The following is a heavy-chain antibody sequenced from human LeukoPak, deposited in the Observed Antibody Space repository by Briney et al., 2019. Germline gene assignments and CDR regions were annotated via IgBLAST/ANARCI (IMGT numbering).Heavy chain of an antibody. Sequence: ASVKVSCKASGYTFTGYYMHWVRQAPGKGLEWMGGFDPEDGETIYAQKFQGRVTMTEDTSTDTAYMELSSLRSEDTAVYYCACYYGLLFDYWGQGTLVTVSS. CDR1: GYTFTGYY. CDR3: ACYYGLLFDY. V-gene: IGHV1-24*01. CDR2: FDPEDGET. J-gene: IGHJ4*02. D-gene: IGHD2-21*02.